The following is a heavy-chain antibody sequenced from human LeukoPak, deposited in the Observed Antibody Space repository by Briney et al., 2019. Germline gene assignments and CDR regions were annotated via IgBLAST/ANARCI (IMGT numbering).Heavy chain of an antibody. CDR1: GFTYSSNW. Sequence: PGGSLRLSCAASGFTYSSNWMHWVRQVPGKGLVWVSRVSGDGSITYYADSVKGRFTMSRDNAKNTLYLQINSLRVEDTAVYYCARQNYGNPDYWGQGTLVTVSS. CDR2: VSGDGSIT. J-gene: IGHJ4*02. D-gene: IGHD3-16*01. V-gene: IGHV3-74*01. CDR3: ARQNYGNPDY.